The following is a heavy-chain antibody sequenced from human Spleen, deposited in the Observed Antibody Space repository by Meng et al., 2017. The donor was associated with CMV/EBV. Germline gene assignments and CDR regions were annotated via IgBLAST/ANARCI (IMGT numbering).Heavy chain of an antibody. D-gene: IGHD5-18*01. V-gene: IGHV3-48*03. CDR3: ARPSLYTYGFRTDHYYGMDV. CDR1: GFTFSSYE. CDR2: ISSSGSTI. Sequence: GESLKISCAASGFTFSSYEMNWVRQAPGKGLEWVSYISSSGSTIYYADSVKGRFTISRDNPKNTLYLQLSSLRAEDTAVYYCARPSLYTYGFRTDHYYGMDVWGQGTTVTVSS. J-gene: IGHJ6*02.